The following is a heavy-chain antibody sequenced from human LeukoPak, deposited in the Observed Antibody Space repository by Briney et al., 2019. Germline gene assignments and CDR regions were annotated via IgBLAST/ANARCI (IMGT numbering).Heavy chain of an antibody. J-gene: IGHJ2*01. V-gene: IGHV3-30*02. CDR3: ARARRLDRYFDL. CDR2: IRYDGSNK. CDR1: GFTFSSYG. Sequence: GGSLRLSCAASGFTFSSYGMHWVRQAPGKGLEWVAFIRYDGSNKYYADSVKGRFAISRDTSRNSLYLQMNSLRAEDTAVYYCARARRLDRYFDLWGRGTLVTVSS.